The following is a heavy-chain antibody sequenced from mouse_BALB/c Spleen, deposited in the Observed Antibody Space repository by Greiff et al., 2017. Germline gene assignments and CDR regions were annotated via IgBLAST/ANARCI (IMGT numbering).Heavy chain of an antibody. V-gene: IGHV5-6-4*01. CDR2: ISSGGSYT. D-gene: IGHD1-1*01. CDR1: GFTFSSYT. CDR3: TRSLITTVVATGYYFDY. J-gene: IGHJ2*01. Sequence: EGKLEESGGGLVKPGGSLKLSCAASGFTFSSYTMSWVRQTPEKRLEWVATISSGGSYTYYPDSVKGRFTISRDNAKNTLYLQMSSLKSEDTAMYYCTRSLITTVVATGYYFDYGGQGTTLTVSS.